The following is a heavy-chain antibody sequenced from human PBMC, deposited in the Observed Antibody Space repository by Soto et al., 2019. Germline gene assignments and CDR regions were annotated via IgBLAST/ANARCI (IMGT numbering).Heavy chain of an antibody. CDR2: IYWDDDK. J-gene: IGHJ4*02. CDR3: ARSKYSISSFDY. Sequence: SGPTLVNPTQTLTLTCTFSGFSLSTDDVGVGWIRQPPGKALDWLAVIYWDDDKRYSPSLKSRLTITKDTSKNQVLLTMTNMDPVDTATYFCARSKYSISSFDYWGQGALVPVS. V-gene: IGHV2-5*02. D-gene: IGHD6-6*01. CDR1: GFSLSTDDVG.